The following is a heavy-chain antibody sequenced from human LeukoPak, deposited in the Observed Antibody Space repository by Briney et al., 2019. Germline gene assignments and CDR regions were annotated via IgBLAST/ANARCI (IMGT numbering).Heavy chain of an antibody. CDR3: ASDLGYCTNGVCRNYYYYGMDV. J-gene: IGHJ6*02. V-gene: IGHV3-21*01. CDR1: GFTFSSYA. CDR2: ISSSSSYI. D-gene: IGHD2-8*01. Sequence: PGGSLRLSCAASGFTFSSYAMSWVRQAPGKGLEWVSSISSSSSYIYYADSVKGRFTISRDNAKNSLYLQMNSLRAEDTAVYYCASDLGYCTNGVCRNYYYYGMDVWGQGTTVTVSS.